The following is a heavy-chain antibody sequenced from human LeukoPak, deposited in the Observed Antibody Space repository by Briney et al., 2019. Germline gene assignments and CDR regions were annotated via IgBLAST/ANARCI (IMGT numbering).Heavy chain of an antibody. J-gene: IGHJ3*02. CDR1: GGSFSGYY. CDR3: ARSSGSYKGDAFDI. Sequence: SETLSLTCAVYGGSFSGYYWSWIRQPPGKGLEWFGSIYYSGITYSNPSLKSRVTISVDTSENQFSLKLSSVTAADTAVYYCARSSGSYKGDAFDIWGQGTMVTVSS. D-gene: IGHD1-26*01. CDR2: IYYSGIT. V-gene: IGHV4-34*01.